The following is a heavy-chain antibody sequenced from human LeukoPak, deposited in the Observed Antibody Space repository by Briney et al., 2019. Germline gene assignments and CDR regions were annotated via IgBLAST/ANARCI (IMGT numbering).Heavy chain of an antibody. D-gene: IGHD1-14*01. CDR2: INPSNGDT. CDR1: GYTFTASY. Sequence: ASVKVSCKASGYTFTASYMQWERQAPGQGLEWMGRINPSNGDTEYEQKFQGRVTMTRDTSISTVYMELSRLTSDDTAVYYCARSWYGMDVWGQGTTVTVSS. V-gene: IGHV1-2*06. CDR3: ARSWYGMDV. J-gene: IGHJ6*02.